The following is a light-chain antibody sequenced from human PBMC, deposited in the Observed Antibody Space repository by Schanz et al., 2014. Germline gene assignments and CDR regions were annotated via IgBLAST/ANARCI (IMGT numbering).Light chain of an antibody. J-gene: IGKJ4*01. CDR3: QQRSNQLT. V-gene: IGKV3-11*02. CDR1: QSVSSN. Sequence: EIVLTQSPGTLSVSPGERATLSCRASQSVSSNLAWYQQKPGQAPRLLIYDASNRAAGIPARFSGSGSGRDFTLTISSLEPEDFAVYYCQQRSNQLTFGGGTKVEIK. CDR2: DAS.